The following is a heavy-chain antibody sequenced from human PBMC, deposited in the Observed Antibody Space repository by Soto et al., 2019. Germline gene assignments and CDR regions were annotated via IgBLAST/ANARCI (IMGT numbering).Heavy chain of an antibody. D-gene: IGHD3-16*01. V-gene: IGHV2-5*02. J-gene: IGHJ4*02. Sequence: QITLKESGPTLLKPTQTLTLTCTFSGFSLRSLGMAVGWIRQPPGRALEWVALIYWDDEERYSPSLQSRLTITKDTSKNHVVLTMTTIDPVDTATYYCARRYASSFDFWGQGIPVTVSS. CDR3: ARRYASSFDF. CDR1: GFSLRSLGMA. CDR2: IYWDDEE.